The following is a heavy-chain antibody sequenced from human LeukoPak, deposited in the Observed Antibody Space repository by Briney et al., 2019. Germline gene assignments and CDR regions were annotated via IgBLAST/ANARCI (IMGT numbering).Heavy chain of an antibody. CDR1: GDSVSSNRAA. V-gene: IGHV6-1*01. Sequence: SQTLSLTCDISGDSVSSNRAAWNWMRQSPSRGLEWLGRTYYRSQWYNDYAVFVKSRITINPDTSKSQFSLQLTSVTPEDTSIYYCARSFPASNDAFDIWGQGTRVTVSS. CDR3: ARSFPASNDAFDI. J-gene: IGHJ3*02. CDR2: TYYRSQWYN.